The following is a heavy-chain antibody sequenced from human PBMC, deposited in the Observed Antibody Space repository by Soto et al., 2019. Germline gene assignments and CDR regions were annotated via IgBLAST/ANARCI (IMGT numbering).Heavy chain of an antibody. D-gene: IGHD5-12*01. Sequence: QVQLVQSGAEVKKPGSSVKVSCKASGGTFSSYAISWVRQAPGQGLEWMGGNIPIFGTANYAQKFQGRVTITADESTSTAYMALSSLRSEDTAVYYCARAHVDIVATNPMHYGMVVWGQGTTVTVSS. J-gene: IGHJ6*02. V-gene: IGHV1-69*12. CDR1: GGTFSSYA. CDR2: NIPIFGTA. CDR3: ARAHVDIVATNPMHYGMVV.